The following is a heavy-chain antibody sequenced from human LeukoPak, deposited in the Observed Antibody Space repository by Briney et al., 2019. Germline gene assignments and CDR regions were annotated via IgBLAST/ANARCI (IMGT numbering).Heavy chain of an antibody. CDR3: ARDLGLRGVTNWFDP. V-gene: IGHV1-46*01. J-gene: IGHJ5*02. CDR2: INPSGGST. D-gene: IGHD3-10*01. CDR1: GYTFSSYL. Sequence: ASVKVSCKASGYTFSSYLMHWMRQAPGQGLEWMGIINPSGGSTSYAQKFQGRVTMTRDTSPSTVYMELRSLTSEDTAVYYCARDLGLRGVTNWFDPWGQGTLVTVSS.